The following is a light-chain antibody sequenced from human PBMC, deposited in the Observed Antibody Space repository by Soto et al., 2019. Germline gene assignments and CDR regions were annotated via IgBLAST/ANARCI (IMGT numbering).Light chain of an antibody. V-gene: IGLV2-14*01. J-gene: IGLJ3*02. CDR2: GVT. Sequence: QSALTQPASVSGSPGQSITISSTGTSSDVGGNNFVSWYQQHPGKAPKLLLYGVTNRPSGVSNRFSGSKSGTSASLTISGLHAENDGDYYYSSYTNTYIWVFGGGTKLTVL. CDR3: SSYTNTYIWV. CDR1: SSDVGGNNF.